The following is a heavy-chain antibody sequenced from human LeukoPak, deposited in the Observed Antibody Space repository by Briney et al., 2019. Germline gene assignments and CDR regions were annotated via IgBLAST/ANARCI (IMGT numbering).Heavy chain of an antibody. CDR1: GFTFSSYG. J-gene: IGHJ6*03. Sequence: GGSLRLSCAASGFTFSSYGMHWVRQAPGKGLQWVAFIRYDGSNKYCADSVKGRFTISRDNSKNTLYLQMNSLRAGDTAVYYCAKGSKLVVITRDHYMAVWGKGTTVTISS. V-gene: IGHV3-30*02. D-gene: IGHD3-22*01. CDR2: IRYDGSNK. CDR3: AKGSKLVVITRDHYMAV.